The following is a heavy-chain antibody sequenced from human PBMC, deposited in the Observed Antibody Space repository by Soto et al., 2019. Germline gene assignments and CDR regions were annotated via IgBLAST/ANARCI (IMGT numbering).Heavy chain of an antibody. D-gene: IGHD2-15*01. CDR1: GFTFSSYS. V-gene: IGHV3-21*01. CDR2: ISSSSSYI. J-gene: IGHJ5*02. CDR3: ARGKDIVVVVADNWFDP. Sequence: PGGSLRLSCAASGFTFSSYSMNWVRQAPGKGLEWVSSISSSSSYIYYADSVKGRFTTSRDNAKNSLYLQMNSLRAEDTAVYYCARGKDIVVVVADNWFDPWGQGTLVTVSS.